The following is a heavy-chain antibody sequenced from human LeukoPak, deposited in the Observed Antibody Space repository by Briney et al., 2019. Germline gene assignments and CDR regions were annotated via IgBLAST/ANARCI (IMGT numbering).Heavy chain of an antibody. CDR3: ARVPIASSSWYVYYYYGMDV. J-gene: IGHJ6*02. D-gene: IGHD6-13*01. V-gene: IGHV4-4*02. CDR1: GGSISSSNW. CDR2: IYHSGST. Sequence: SGTLSLTCAVSGGSISSSNWWSWVRQPPGKGLEWIGEIYHSGSTNYNPSLKSRVTISVDKSKNQFSLKLSSVTAADTAAYYRARVPIASSSWYVYYYYGMDVWGQGTTVTVSS.